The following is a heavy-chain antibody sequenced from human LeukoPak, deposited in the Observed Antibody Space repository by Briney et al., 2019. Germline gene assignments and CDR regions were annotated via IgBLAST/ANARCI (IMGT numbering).Heavy chain of an antibody. D-gene: IGHD3-10*01. J-gene: IGHJ3*02. CDR2: ITTSGGST. V-gene: IGHV3-23*01. CDR1: GFTFSSYA. Sequence: GGSLRLSCAASGFTFSSYAMSWVRQAPGEGLEWVSSITTSGGSTYYADSVKGRFTISRDNAMNTLYLQMNSLRAEDTAVYYCAKDHYVSGRYDAFDIWGQGTMVTVSS. CDR3: AKDHYVSGRYDAFDI.